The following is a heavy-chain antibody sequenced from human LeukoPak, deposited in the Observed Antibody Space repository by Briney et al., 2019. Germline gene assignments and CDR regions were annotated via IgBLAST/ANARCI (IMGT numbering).Heavy chain of an antibody. D-gene: IGHD3-22*01. CDR1: GGSFSAYY. CDR3: ARMRGFD. J-gene: IGHJ4*02. Sequence: PSETLSLTCAVYGGSFSAYYWSWIRQPPGRGLEWIGEINHSGSTNYNPSLKSRVTISVDTSKNQFSLKLSSVTAADTAVYYCARMRGFDWGQGTLVTVS. CDR2: INHSGST. V-gene: IGHV4-34*01.